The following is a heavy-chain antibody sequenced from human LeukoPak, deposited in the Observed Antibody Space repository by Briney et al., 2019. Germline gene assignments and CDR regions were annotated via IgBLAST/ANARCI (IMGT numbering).Heavy chain of an antibody. CDR1: GFTFSTYW. CDR2: IKQDGSEK. D-gene: IGHD1-26*01. J-gene: IGHJ4*02. V-gene: IGHV3-7*04. CDR3: VRRISGSYYSD. Sequence: GGSLRLSCAASGFTFSTYWMSWVRQAPGKGLEWVANIKQDGSEKYYEDSVKGRFTISRDNAENSLYLQMNSLRVEDTALYYCVRRISGSYYSDWGQGTLVTVSS.